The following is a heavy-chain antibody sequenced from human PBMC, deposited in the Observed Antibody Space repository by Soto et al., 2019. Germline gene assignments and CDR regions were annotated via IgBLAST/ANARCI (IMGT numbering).Heavy chain of an antibody. CDR2: INHTGGT. CDR1: GGSVDGYY. Sequence: SETLSLTCAVYGGSVDGYYWNWIGQRPGKGLEWIGEINHTGGTHYNPSLKSRVTMSVDTSKNQFSLRLSSVTAADTAIYYCATRITVFGLLIPPFDPWGQGTQVTVS. CDR3: ATRITVFGLLIPPFDP. D-gene: IGHD3-3*01. J-gene: IGHJ5*02. V-gene: IGHV4-34*01.